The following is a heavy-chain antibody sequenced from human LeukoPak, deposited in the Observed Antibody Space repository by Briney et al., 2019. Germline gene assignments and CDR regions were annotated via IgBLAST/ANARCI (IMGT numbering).Heavy chain of an antibody. CDR1: GDSISSSSSY. CDR2: IYYSGST. D-gene: IGHD5-12*01. J-gene: IGHJ3*02. V-gene: IGHV4-39*02. Sequence: SETLSLTCTVSGDSISSSSSYWGWIRQPPGEGLEWIGSIYYSGSTYYNTSLKSRVTISVDTSKNQFSLRLNSVTAADTAVYYCARETLIVATKGNAFDIWGQGTMVTVSS. CDR3: ARETLIVATKGNAFDI.